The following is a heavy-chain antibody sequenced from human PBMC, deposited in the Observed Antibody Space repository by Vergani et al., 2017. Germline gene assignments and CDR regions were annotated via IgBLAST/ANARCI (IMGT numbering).Heavy chain of an antibody. CDR1: GGSISSSSYY. V-gene: IGHV4-39*01. D-gene: IGHD6-13*01. Sequence: QLQLQESGPGLVKPSETLSLTCTVSGGSISSSSYYWGWIRQPPGKGLEWIGSIYYSGSTYYNPSLKSRVTISVDTSKNQFSRKLSSVTAADTAVYYCASTSIAAAGLFDPWGQGTLVTVSS. CDR3: ASTSIAAAGLFDP. CDR2: IYYSGST. J-gene: IGHJ5*02.